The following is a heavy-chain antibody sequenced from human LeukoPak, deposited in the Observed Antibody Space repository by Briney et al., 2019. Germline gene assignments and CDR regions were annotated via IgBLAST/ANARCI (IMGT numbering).Heavy chain of an antibody. CDR2: LYSDTTS. V-gene: IGHV3-53*01. CDR1: GFTVSSEY. CDR3: ARGRLEHTDELLWFGELLSYDY. D-gene: IGHD3-10*01. J-gene: IGHJ4*02. Sequence: PGGSLRLSCAVSGFTVSSEYMTWVRQAPGKGLEWVSLLYSDTTSYYTDSVKGRFTISRDNSKNTVFLQMNSLRVEDTAVYYCARGRLEHTDELLWFGELLSYDYWGQGTLVTVSS.